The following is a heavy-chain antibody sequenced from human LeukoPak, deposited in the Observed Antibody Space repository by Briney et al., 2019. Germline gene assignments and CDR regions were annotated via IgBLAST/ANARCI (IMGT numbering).Heavy chain of an antibody. J-gene: IGHJ2*01. CDR2: IYPGDSDT. V-gene: IGHV5-51*01. Sequence: GESLKISCKGSGYSFTSYWIGWVRQMPGKGLEWMGIIYPGDSDTRYSPSFQGQVTISADKSISTAYLQWSSLKASDTAMYFCARTYAPGSYKRSSVYPWYFDLWGRGTLVTVSS. D-gene: IGHD6-6*01. CDR3: ARTYAPGSYKRSSVYPWYFDL. CDR1: GYSFTSYW.